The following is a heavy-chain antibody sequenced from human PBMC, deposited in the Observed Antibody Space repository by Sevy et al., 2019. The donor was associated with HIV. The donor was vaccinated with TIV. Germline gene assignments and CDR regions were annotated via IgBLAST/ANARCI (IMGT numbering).Heavy chain of an antibody. D-gene: IGHD5-12*01. CDR2: ISPTGGTI. Sequence: GGSLRLSCAASGFTFSDNYMSWIRQAPGKGLEWVSYISPTGGTIYYADSVEGRSSLSRDNAKNSRYLQRNSLRAEDTAVYYWARYLGYRGYDDTSTLYPTYVYFELWGRGTLVTVSS. CDR3: ARYLGYRGYDDTSTLYPTYVYFEL. J-gene: IGHJ2*01. V-gene: IGHV3-11*01. CDR1: GFTFSDNY.